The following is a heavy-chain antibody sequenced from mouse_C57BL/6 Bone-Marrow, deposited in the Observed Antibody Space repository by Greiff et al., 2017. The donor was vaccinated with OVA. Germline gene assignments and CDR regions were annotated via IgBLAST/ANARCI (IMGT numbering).Heavy chain of an antibody. CDR2: IHPNSGST. CDR1: GYTFTSYW. D-gene: IGHD2-1*01. CDR3: ARPPIYYGPDY. Sequence: VQLQQPGAELVKPGASVKLSCKASGYTFTSYWMHWVKQRPGLGLEWIGMIHPNSGSTNYNEKFKSKATLTVDKSSSTAYMQLSSLTSEDSAVYYCARPPIYYGPDYWGQGTTLTVSS. J-gene: IGHJ2*01. V-gene: IGHV1-64*01.